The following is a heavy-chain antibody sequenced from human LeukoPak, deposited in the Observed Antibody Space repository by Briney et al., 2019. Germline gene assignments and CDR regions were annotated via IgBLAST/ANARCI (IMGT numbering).Heavy chain of an antibody. Sequence: GGSLRLSCAASGFTFSSYAMSWARQAPGKGLEWVSVISASGGSAYYADSVKGRFTISRDNSKNTLYLQMNSLRAEDTAIYYCAKASVTAAVRVAFDYWGQGTLVTVSS. V-gene: IGHV3-23*01. D-gene: IGHD6-13*01. CDR2: ISASGGSA. CDR3: AKASVTAAVRVAFDY. J-gene: IGHJ4*02. CDR1: GFTFSSYA.